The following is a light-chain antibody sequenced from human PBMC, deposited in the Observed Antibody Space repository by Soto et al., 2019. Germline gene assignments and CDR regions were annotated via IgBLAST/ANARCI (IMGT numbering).Light chain of an antibody. Sequence: DIQMTQSPSSLSASVGDRVTITCRASQTISTYLNWYQQNPGKAPKLLIYAASSLQSGVPSRFSGSGSGKDFTLTSSSLQPEDVATYYCQQSSGIPYTFGQGTKLEI. J-gene: IGKJ2*01. CDR1: QTISTY. CDR3: QQSSGIPYT. V-gene: IGKV1-39*01. CDR2: AAS.